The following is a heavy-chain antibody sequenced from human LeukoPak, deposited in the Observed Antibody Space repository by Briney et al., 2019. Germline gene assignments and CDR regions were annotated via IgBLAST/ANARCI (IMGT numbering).Heavy chain of an antibody. D-gene: IGHD3-10*01. Sequence: GASVKVSCKASGYTFTGYYMHWVRQAPGQGLEWMGWINPNSGGTNYAQKFQGRVTMTRDTSISTAYMELSRLRSDDTAVYYCARGPSVRRITMVRGAQAPDYWGQGTLVTVSS. CDR2: INPNSGGT. CDR1: GYTFTGYY. V-gene: IGHV1-2*02. CDR3: ARGPSVRRITMVRGAQAPDY. J-gene: IGHJ4*02.